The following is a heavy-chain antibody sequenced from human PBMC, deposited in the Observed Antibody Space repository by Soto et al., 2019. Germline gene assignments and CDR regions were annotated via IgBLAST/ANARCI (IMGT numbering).Heavy chain of an antibody. Sequence: QVQLVESGGGVVQPGRSLRLSCAASGFTFSSYGMHWVRQAPGKGLEWVAVISYDGSNKYYADSVKGRFTISRDNSKNTLYLQRTSLRAEDTDVYYCAKVHYYASSGYYSYSVDYWGQGTMVTVSS. V-gene: IGHV3-30*18. D-gene: IGHD3-22*01. CDR3: AKVHYYASSGYYSYSVDY. CDR2: ISYDGSNK. CDR1: GFTFSSYG. J-gene: IGHJ4*02.